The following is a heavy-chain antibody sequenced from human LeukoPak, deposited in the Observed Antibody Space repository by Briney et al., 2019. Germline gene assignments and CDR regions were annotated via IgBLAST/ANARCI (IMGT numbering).Heavy chain of an antibody. D-gene: IGHD4-11*01. CDR2: IFGSRDSI. CDR1: GFSFSDFG. V-gene: IGHV3-21*06. J-gene: IGHJ5*02. CDR3: TRGMDHINYAWFDP. Sequence: RGSLRLSCAASGFSFSDFGMGWVRQAPGKRLEWVSSIFGSRDSISYANSVKGRFTISRDNAENSLYLQMDSLRVEDTAVYYCTRGMDHINYAWFDPWGQGTLVIVSS.